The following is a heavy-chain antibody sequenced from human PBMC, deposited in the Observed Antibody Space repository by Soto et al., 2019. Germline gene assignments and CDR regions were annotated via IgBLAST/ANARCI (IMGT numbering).Heavy chain of an antibody. J-gene: IGHJ6*03. Sequence: GGSLRLSCAASGFTFSSHVMSWVRQAPGKGLEWVSAISVSGSTYSADSVKGRFTISRDNSKNTLYMQMNSLRAEDTAVYYCARVVTTYYYYYMDVWGKGTTVTVSS. V-gene: IGHV3-23*01. CDR1: GFTFSSHV. CDR2: ISVSGST. D-gene: IGHD1-1*01. CDR3: ARVVTTYYYYYMDV.